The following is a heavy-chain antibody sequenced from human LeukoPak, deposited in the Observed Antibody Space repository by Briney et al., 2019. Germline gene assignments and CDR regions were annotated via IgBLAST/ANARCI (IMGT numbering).Heavy chain of an antibody. CDR2: ISYAGSHK. CDR3: AKIFFGSVRGSIIMYYGMDV. V-gene: IGHV3-30*18. CDR1: GFTFSSYG. J-gene: IGHJ6*02. D-gene: IGHD3-10*01. Sequence: QPGTSLKLSCVASGFTFSSYGMHWVRQAPGKGLEWVAVISYAGSHKYFADSVKGRFSISRDNSKNTLYLQMNSLRTEDTAVYYCAKIFFGSVRGSIIMYYGMDVWGQGTTVTVSS.